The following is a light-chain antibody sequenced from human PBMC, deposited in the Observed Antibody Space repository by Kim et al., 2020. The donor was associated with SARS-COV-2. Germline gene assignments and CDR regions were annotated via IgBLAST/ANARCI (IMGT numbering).Light chain of an antibody. Sequence: LGQTVRITCQGDRLRSYYVSWYQQKPGQAPVLVIYGKNNRPSGIPDRFSGSSSGNTASLTITGAQAEDEANYYCNSRDSSGNHVVFGGGTKLTVL. J-gene: IGLJ2*01. V-gene: IGLV3-19*01. CDR1: RLRSYY. CDR3: NSRDSSGNHVV. CDR2: GKN.